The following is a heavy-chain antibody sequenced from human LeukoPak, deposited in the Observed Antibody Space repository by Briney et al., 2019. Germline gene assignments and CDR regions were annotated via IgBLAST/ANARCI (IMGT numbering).Heavy chain of an antibody. Sequence: PGGSLRLSCAVSGFTLSNYGMHWVRQAPGRGLEWVAVIWYDGTNKYYADSVRGRFTISRDSSKNALYLQMNSLRAEDTAVYYCAKSDRNWAYLEYWGQGTLVTVSS. CDR2: IWYDGTNK. V-gene: IGHV3-33*06. D-gene: IGHD7-27*01. J-gene: IGHJ4*02. CDR1: GFTLSNYG. CDR3: AKSDRNWAYLEY.